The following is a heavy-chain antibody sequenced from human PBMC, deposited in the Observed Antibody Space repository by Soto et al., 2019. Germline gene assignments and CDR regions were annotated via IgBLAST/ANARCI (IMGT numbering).Heavy chain of an antibody. V-gene: IGHV4-61*01. CDR1: GGSFKSGSYS. D-gene: IGHD3-3*01. CDR2: VYHTGRT. J-gene: IGHJ4*02. Sequence: QVQLQESGPGLVKPSETLSLTCTVSGGSFKSGSYSWSWIRQPPGKGLEWIGYVYHTGRTSYNPSLKSRVSKSMDTAKNQFSLNLDSVTAADTAVYFCARDFAYFDSWGQGTLVTVSS. CDR3: ARDFAYFDS.